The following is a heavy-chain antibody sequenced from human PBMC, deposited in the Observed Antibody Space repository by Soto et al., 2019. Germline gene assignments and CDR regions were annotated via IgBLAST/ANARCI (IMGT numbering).Heavy chain of an antibody. V-gene: IGHV3-23*01. CDR2: ISGSSSSI. CDR1: GFTFSIYA. Sequence: QPGGSLRLSCAASGFTFSIYAMNWVRQAPGKGLEWVSTISGSSSSIYYADSVKGRFSISRDNSKNTVYLQMNSLRVEDTAVYYCTKLGGVDVWGQGTTVTVS. CDR3: TKLGGVDV. J-gene: IGHJ6*02. D-gene: IGHD3-16*01.